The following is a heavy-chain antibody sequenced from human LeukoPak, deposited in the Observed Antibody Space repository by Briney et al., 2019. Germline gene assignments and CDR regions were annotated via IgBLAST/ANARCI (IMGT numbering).Heavy chain of an antibody. D-gene: IGHD6-13*01. CDR2: IWCDGSSK. Sequence: GGSLRLPCAASGFIFSGHVMHWVRQAPGKGLEWVAVIWCDGSSKDYADSVKGRFTLSRDNSKNTLYLQMNSLTVEDTAVYYCARSQSSSLIDYWGQGTLVTVSS. J-gene: IGHJ4*02. CDR1: GFIFSGHV. CDR3: ARSQSSSLIDY. V-gene: IGHV3-33*08.